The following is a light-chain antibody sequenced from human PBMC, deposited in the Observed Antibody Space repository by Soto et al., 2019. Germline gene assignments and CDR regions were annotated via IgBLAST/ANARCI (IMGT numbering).Light chain of an antibody. J-gene: IGLJ2*01. CDR3: LLYYGGAQV. V-gene: IGLV7-43*01. CDR1: TGAVTSGYY. Sequence: QAVVTQEPSLTVSPGGTVTLTCASNTGAVTSGYYPNWFQQRPGQAPRALIXXXXXXXXXXXXXXSGSLLGGKAALTLSGVQPEXXAEYYCLLYYGGAQVFGGGTKVTVL. CDR2: XXX.